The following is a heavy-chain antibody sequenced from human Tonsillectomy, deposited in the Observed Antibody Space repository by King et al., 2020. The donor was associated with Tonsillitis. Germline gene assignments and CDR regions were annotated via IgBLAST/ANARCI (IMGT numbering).Heavy chain of an antibody. CDR2: INHSGST. Sequence: VPLQQWGAGLLRPSETLSLTCAVYGGSFSGDWWNWIRQPPGQGLEWIGEINHSGSTNYNPSLKSRVTISIDTSKNQFSLKLTSVTAAATAVDYCARGDLDSGGQGTMVTVS. CDR1: GGSFSGDW. V-gene: IGHV4-34*01. CDR3: ARGDLDS. J-gene: IGHJ3*02.